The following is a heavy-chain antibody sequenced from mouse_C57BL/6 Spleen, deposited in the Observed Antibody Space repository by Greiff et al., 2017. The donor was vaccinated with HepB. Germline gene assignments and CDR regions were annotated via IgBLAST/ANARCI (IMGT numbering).Heavy chain of an antibody. CDR2: INPNNGGT. J-gene: IGHJ2*01. CDR1: GYTFTDYY. Sequence: VQLQQSGPELVKPGASVKISCKASGYTFTDYYMNWVKQSHGKSLEWIGDINPNNGGTSYNQKFKGKATLTVDKSSSTAYMELRSLTSEDSAVDYCARGWDGYFDYWGQGTTLTVSS. V-gene: IGHV1-26*01. D-gene: IGHD4-1*01. CDR3: ARGWDGYFDY.